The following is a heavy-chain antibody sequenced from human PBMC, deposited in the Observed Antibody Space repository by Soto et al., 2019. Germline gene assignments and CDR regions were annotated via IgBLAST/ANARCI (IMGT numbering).Heavy chain of an antibody. J-gene: IGHJ4*02. D-gene: IGHD3-10*01. CDR1: GFTFSSYG. CDR3: AREDYGSGSYYLDY. Sequence: QVQLVESGGGVVQPGRSLRLSCAASGFTFSSYGMHWVRQAPGKGLEWVAVIWYDGSNKYYADSVKGRFIISRDNSKNTLYLQMNSLRAEDTAVYYCAREDYGSGSYYLDYWGQGTLVTVSS. V-gene: IGHV3-33*01. CDR2: IWYDGSNK.